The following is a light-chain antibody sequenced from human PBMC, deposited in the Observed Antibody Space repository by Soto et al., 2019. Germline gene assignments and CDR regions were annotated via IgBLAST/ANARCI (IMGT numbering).Light chain of an antibody. V-gene: IGKV1-5*01. CDR3: QQYNRYAVT. CDR2: DAS. Sequence: DIQMTQSPSTLSASVGDRVTSTCRASQSASTFLAWYQQKPGQAPKLLIYDASTLQSGVPSRFSASGSGTEFALTISGLQPDDFAVYYCQQYNRYAVTFGQGTKADI. CDR1: QSASTF. J-gene: IGKJ1*01.